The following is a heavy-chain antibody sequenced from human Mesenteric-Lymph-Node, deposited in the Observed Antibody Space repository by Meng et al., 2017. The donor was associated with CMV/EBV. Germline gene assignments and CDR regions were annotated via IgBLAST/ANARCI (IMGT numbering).Heavy chain of an antibody. CDR3: AKSRSSTPGIVDD. J-gene: IGHJ4*02. CDR1: GVSVTSGAYH. V-gene: IGHV4-61*08. Sequence: QVQRRESGPGRVKPSETLSLPCIVSGVSVTSGAYHWSWIRQSPGKGLEWIGYIYGTGITIYNPSLKSRVTILLETSKNQFSLKLNSVTTADTAVYYCAKSRSSTPGIVDDWGQGTLVTVSS. D-gene: IGHD2/OR15-2a*01. CDR2: IYGTGIT.